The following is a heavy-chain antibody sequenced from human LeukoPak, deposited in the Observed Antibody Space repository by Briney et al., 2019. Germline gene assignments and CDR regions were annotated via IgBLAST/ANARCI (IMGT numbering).Heavy chain of an antibody. CDR3: ASVGGITLALALSPFPAYNYYMDV. D-gene: IGHD3-22*01. CDR2: ISGSGGST. CDR1: GFTFSIYA. Sequence: GGSLRLSCAASGFTFSIYAMSCVRQAPGKGLEWGSAISGSGGSTYYADSVKGRFTISRDNPKNTPYLQMNSLRAEDTAVYYCASVGGITLALALSPFPAYNYYMDVWGKGTTVTVSS. J-gene: IGHJ6*03. V-gene: IGHV3-23*01.